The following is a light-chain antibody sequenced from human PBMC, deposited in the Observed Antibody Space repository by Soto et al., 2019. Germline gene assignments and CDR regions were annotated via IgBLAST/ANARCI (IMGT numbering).Light chain of an antibody. CDR1: QGISSY. V-gene: IGKV1-8*01. J-gene: IGKJ1*01. Sequence: AIRMTQSPSSLSASTGDRVTITCRASQGISSYLAWYQQKPGKAPKLLIYAASTLQSGAPSRFSGSGSGTDFTLTISCLQSEDFATYYCQQYYSYPLTFGQGTKVEIK. CDR2: AAS. CDR3: QQYYSYPLT.